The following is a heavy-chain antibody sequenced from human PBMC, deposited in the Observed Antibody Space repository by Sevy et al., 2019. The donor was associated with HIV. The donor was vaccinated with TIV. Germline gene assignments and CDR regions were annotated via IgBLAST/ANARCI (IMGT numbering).Heavy chain of an antibody. J-gene: IGHJ4*02. V-gene: IGHV3-30*03. CDR2: ISFDGSDK. D-gene: IGHD1-26*01. Sequence: GGSLRLSCAASGFTFSNYGIHWVRQAPGKGLEWLAFISFDGSDKYYADSVKGRFTISREDSKNTLYLQMNSLRAEDTAVYYCARSRGGSYFTYYFDYWGQGTLVTVSS. CDR3: ARSRGGSYFTYYFDY. CDR1: GFTFSNYG.